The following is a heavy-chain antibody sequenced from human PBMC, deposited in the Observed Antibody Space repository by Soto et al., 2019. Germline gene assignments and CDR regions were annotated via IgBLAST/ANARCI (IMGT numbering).Heavy chain of an antibody. V-gene: IGHV1-18*01. D-gene: IGHD3-22*01. CDR3: ARGGYYDSSGTYYYYSGMDV. CDR2: ISAYNGNT. Sequence: SSVKVSCKASGYTITSYGISWVRQAPGQGLEWMGWISAYNGNTNYAQKLQGRVTMTTDTSTSTAYMELRSLRSDDTAVYYCARGGYYDSSGTYYYYSGMDVWGQGTTVTVSS. J-gene: IGHJ6*02. CDR1: GYTITSYG.